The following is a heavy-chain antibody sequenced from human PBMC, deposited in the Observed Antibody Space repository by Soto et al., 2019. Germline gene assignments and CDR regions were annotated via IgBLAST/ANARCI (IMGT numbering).Heavy chain of an antibody. CDR2: LSGSGDNT. CDR3: AKDISPGQGYRIFDY. CDR1: GFTFSSFA. V-gene: IGHV3-23*01. Sequence: LRLSCVASGFTFSSFAMSWVRQAPGKGLEWVSLLSGSGDNTYYADSVKGRFTISRDNSKSTLYLQMNSLRAEDTAIYYCAKDISPGQGYRIFDYWGQGTQVTVSS. J-gene: IGHJ4*02. D-gene: IGHD5-12*01.